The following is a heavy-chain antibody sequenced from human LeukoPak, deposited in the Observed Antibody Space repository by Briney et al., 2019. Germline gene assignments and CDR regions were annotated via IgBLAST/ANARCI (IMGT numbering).Heavy chain of an antibody. Sequence: GGSLRLSCAASGFTFSSYWMSWVRLAPGKGLEWVANIKQDGSAKFYVESVKGRFTISRDNAKKSLYLQMNSLRAEDTAVYYCVRDGDFWCAQGAFDIWGQGTMVTVSS. CDR1: GFTFSSYW. CDR2: IKQDGSAK. V-gene: IGHV3-7*01. J-gene: IGHJ3*02. D-gene: IGHD3-3*01. CDR3: VRDGDFWCAQGAFDI.